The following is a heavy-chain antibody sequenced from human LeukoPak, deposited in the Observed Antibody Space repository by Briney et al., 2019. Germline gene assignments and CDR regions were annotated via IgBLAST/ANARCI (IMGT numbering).Heavy chain of an antibody. J-gene: IGHJ4*02. CDR2: INWNGGST. CDR3: ARRRVTFVRGVDITSYYFDY. V-gene: IGHV3-20*04. CDR1: GFTFDDYG. Sequence: GGSLRLSCAASGFTFDDYGMSWVRQAPGKGLEWVSGINWNGGSTGYADSVKGRFTISRDNAKNSLYLQMNSLRAEDTAFYCCARRRVTFVRGVDITSYYFDYWGQGTLVTVSS. D-gene: IGHD3-10*01.